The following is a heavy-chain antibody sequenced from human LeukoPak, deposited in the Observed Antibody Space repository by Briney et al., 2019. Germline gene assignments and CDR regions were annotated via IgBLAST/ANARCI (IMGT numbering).Heavy chain of an antibody. CDR2: IYYSGST. CDR3: ARSPSGYRFDS. Sequence: SETLSLTCTVSGGSISSYYWSWIRQPPGKGLEWIGYIYYSGSTNYNPSLKSRVTISVDTSKNQFTLKLTSVTAADTAVYFCARSPSGYRFDSWGQGTLVTVSS. J-gene: IGHJ4*02. D-gene: IGHD3-22*01. V-gene: IGHV4-59*01. CDR1: GGSISSYY.